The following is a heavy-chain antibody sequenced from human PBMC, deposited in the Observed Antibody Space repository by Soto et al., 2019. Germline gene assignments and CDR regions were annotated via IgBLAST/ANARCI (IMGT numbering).Heavy chain of an antibody. CDR1: GGSISSGGYS. D-gene: IGHD3-3*01. J-gene: IGHJ6*02. CDR2: IYHSGNI. CDR3: ARLPISSDYYYYGMDV. Sequence: SETQSLTCAVSGGSISSGGYSWSWIRQPPGKGLEWIGYIYHSGNIYYNPSLKSRVAISVDRSKNQFSLKLSSVTAADTAVYYCARLPISSDYYYYGMDVWGQGTTVTVSS. V-gene: IGHV4-30-2*01.